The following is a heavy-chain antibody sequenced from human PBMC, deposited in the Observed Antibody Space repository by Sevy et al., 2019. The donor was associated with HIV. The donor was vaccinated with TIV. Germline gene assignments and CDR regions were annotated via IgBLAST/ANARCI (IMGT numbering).Heavy chain of an antibody. V-gene: IGHV3-30-3*01. D-gene: IGHD2-21*01. J-gene: IGHJ6*03. CDR1: GFTFSSYA. CDR2: ISYDGSNK. Sequence: GGSLRLSCAASGFTFSSYAMHWVRQAPGKGLEWVAVISYDGSNKYYADSVKGRFTISRDNSKNTLYLQMDGLRAEDTALYYCARDCEPDCSYFDLDVWGQGTTVTVSS. CDR3: ARDCEPDCSYFDLDV.